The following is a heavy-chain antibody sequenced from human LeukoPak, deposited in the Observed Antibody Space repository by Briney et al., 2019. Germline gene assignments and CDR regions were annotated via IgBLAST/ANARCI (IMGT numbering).Heavy chain of an antibody. CDR2: ISSSSSYI. V-gene: IGHV3-21*01. Sequence: GGSLRLSCAASGFTFSSYSMNWVRQAPGKGLEWVSSISSSSSYIYYADSVKGRFTTSRDNAKNSLYLQMNSLRAEDTAVYYCARARTNYYDSSGYSYWGQGTLVTVSS. CDR1: GFTFSSYS. CDR3: ARARTNYYDSSGYSY. D-gene: IGHD3-22*01. J-gene: IGHJ4*02.